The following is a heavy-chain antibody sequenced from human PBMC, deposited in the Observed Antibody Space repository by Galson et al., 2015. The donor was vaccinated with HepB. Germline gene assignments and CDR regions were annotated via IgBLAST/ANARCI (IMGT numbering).Heavy chain of an antibody. CDR3: ARHQHTYGYGWFDP. Sequence: CAISGDSVSSTSAAWNWIRQSPSRGLEWLGRTYYRSKWYNDYAVSVRSRITINPDTSKNQFSLHVNSVTPEDTAVYYCARHQHTYGYGWFDPWGQGTLVTVSS. D-gene: IGHD5-18*01. J-gene: IGHJ5*02. V-gene: IGHV6-1*01. CDR2: TYYRSKWYN. CDR1: GDSVSSTSAA.